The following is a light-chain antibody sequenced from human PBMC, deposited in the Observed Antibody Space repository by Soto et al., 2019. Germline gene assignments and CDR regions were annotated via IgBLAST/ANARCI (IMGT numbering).Light chain of an antibody. CDR2: AAS. CDR3: QHYNSYSEA. J-gene: IGKJ1*01. Sequence: IQLTQSPSSVSSSVGDRVTLTCRASQGISSWLAWYQQKPGKAPKLLSYAASSLQSGVPSRFRGSGSGTDFTLTISSLQPEDFATYYCQHYNSYSEAFGQGTKVDIK. CDR1: QGISSW. V-gene: IGKV1D-16*01.